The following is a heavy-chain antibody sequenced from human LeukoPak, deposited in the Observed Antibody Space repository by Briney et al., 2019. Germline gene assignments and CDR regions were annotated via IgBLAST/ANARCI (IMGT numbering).Heavy chain of an antibody. Sequence: SVKVSCKASGYTFTGYYMHWVRQAPGQGLEWMGGIIPIFGTANYAQKFQGRVTITADESTSTAYMELSSLRSEDTAVYYCARDKSEYYGSGTQDAFDIWGQGTMVTVSS. CDR3: ARDKSEYYGSGTQDAFDI. J-gene: IGHJ3*02. CDR1: GYTFTGYY. V-gene: IGHV1-69*13. D-gene: IGHD3-10*01. CDR2: IIPIFGTA.